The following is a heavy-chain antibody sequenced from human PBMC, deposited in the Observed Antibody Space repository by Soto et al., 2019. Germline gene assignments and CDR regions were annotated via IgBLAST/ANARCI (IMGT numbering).Heavy chain of an antibody. J-gene: IGHJ2*01. V-gene: IGHV1-69*12. D-gene: IGHD6-19*01. Sequence: QVQLVQSGAEVKKPGSSVKVSCKASGGTFSNYAISWVRQAPGQGLEWMGGITPLFGTANYAQNFQGRVTITADESTITAYMELSSLKSEDTAVYYCAQALGLAVAGPGRFDLWCRGTLITVSS. CDR1: GGTFSNYA. CDR3: AQALGLAVAGPGRFDL. CDR2: ITPLFGTA.